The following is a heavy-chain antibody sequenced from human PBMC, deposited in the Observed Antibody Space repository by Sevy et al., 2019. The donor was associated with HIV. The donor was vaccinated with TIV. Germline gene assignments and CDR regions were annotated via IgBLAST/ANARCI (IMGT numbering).Heavy chain of an antibody. V-gene: IGHV4-61*01. Sequence: SETLSLTCTASGGSVSSGSYYWSWIRQPPGKGLEWIGYIYYSGSTNYNPSLKSRVTISVDTSKNQFSLKLSSVTAADTAVYYCARGIYGVFDAFDIWGQGTMVTVSS. D-gene: IGHD4-17*01. CDR1: GGSVSSGSYY. CDR2: IYYSGST. J-gene: IGHJ3*02. CDR3: ARGIYGVFDAFDI.